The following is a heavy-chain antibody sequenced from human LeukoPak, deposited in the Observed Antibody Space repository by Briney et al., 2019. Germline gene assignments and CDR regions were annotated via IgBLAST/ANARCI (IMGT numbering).Heavy chain of an antibody. CDR2: IIPILGIA. J-gene: IGHJ4*02. V-gene: IGHV1-69*04. Sequence: GASVKVSCKASGGTFSSYAISWVRQAPGQGLEWMGRIIPILGIANYAQKFQGRVTMTEDTSTDTAYMELSSLRSEDTAVYYCATSIAVAGNFAFDYWGQGTLVTVSS. CDR1: GGTFSSYA. CDR3: ATSIAVAGNFAFDY. D-gene: IGHD6-19*01.